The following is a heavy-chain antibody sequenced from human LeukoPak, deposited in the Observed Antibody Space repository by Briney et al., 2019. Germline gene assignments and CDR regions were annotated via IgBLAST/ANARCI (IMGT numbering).Heavy chain of an antibody. Sequence: SETLSLTCTVSGGSISSSSYYWGWIRQPPGKGLEWIGSIYYSGSTYYNPSLKSRVTISVDTSKNQFSLKLSSVTAADTAVYYCAGSSGTIFGVHIAVFDFWGQGTLVTVSS. CDR3: AGSSGTIFGVHIAVFDF. V-gene: IGHV4-39*01. D-gene: IGHD3-3*01. J-gene: IGHJ4*02. CDR2: IYYSGST. CDR1: GGSISSSSYY.